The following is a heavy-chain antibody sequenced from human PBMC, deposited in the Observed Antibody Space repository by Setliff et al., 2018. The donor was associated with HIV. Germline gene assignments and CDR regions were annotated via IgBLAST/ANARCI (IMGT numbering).Heavy chain of an antibody. D-gene: IGHD6-19*01. J-gene: IGHJ4*02. CDR1: GYTFSSYG. CDR2: VSNEGDT. V-gene: IGHV1-18*01. Sequence: GASVKVSCKASGYTFSSYGISWVRQAPGRGLEWVGWVSNEGDTNYAQKYQDRVTLTTDTTTTTAYMELRGLRSDDTAVYYCARDPRYTSAWFRNGGVDFWGQGTLVTVSS. CDR3: ARDPRYTSAWFRNGGVDF.